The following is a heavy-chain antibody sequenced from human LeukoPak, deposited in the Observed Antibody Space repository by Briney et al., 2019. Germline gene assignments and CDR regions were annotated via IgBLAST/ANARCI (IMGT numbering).Heavy chain of an antibody. Sequence: PGGSLRLSCAASGFTFSSYWMHWVRQAPGKGLVWVSRINTDGSSTSYADSVKGRFTISRDNAKNTLYLQMNSLRAEDTAVYYCAKVGIAAAGTRPFDYWGQGTLVTVSS. CDR3: AKVGIAAAGTRPFDY. V-gene: IGHV3-74*01. CDR2: INTDGSST. J-gene: IGHJ4*02. CDR1: GFTFSSYW. D-gene: IGHD6-13*01.